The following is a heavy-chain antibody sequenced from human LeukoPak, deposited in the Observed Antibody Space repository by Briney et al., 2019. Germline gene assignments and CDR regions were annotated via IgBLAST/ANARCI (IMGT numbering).Heavy chain of an antibody. J-gene: IGHJ3*02. CDR3: ARGFKWELLELDAFDI. CDR1: GGSFSGYY. V-gene: IGHV4-34*01. CDR2: INHSGST. Sequence: PAETLPLTCAVYGGSFSGYYWSWIRQPPGKGLEWIGEINHSGSTNYNPSLKSRVTISVDTSKNQFSLKLSSVTAADTAVYYCARGFKWELLELDAFDIWGQGTMVTVSS. D-gene: IGHD1-26*01.